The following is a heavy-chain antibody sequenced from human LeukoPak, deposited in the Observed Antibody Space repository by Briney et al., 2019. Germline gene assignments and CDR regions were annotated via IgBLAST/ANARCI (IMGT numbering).Heavy chain of an antibody. D-gene: IGHD1-26*01. CDR1: GGSISSYY. V-gene: IGHV4-59*08. Sequence: SETLSLTCTVSGGSISSYYWSWIRQPPGKGLEWIGYIYYSGGTNYNPSLKSRVTISVDTSKNQFSLKLSSVTAADTAAYYCARLGFSNSGSYLAPSDYWGQGTLVTVSS. CDR2: IYYSGGT. J-gene: IGHJ4*02. CDR3: ARLGFSNSGSYLAPSDY.